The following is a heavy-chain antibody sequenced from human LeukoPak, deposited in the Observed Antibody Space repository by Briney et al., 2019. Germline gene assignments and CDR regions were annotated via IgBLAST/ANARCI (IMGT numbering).Heavy chain of an antibody. CDR2: INHSGST. CDR1: GGSISSGDYY. Sequence: KSSQTLSLTCTVSGGSISSGDYYWSWIRQPPGKGLEWIGEINHSGSTNYNPSLKSRVTISVDTSKNQFSLKLSSVTAADTAVYYCARGRWVLEWLLAFDYWGQGTLVTVSS. CDR3: ARGRWVLEWLLAFDY. V-gene: IGHV4-30-4*08. D-gene: IGHD3-3*01. J-gene: IGHJ4*02.